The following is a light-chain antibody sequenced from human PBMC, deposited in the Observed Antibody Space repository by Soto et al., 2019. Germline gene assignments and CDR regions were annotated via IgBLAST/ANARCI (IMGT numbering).Light chain of an antibody. CDR1: QSLLHSNGYNY. CDR2: LGS. CDR3: MQALQTPCT. V-gene: IGKV2-28*01. J-gene: IGKJ2*02. Sequence: DIVMTQSPLSLPVSPGEPASISCRSSQSLLHSNGYNYLDWYLQKPGQSPQLLIYLGSNRASGVPDRFSGSGSGTDFTLKISRVEAEDVGVYYCMQALQTPCTFGQGTKLEIQ.